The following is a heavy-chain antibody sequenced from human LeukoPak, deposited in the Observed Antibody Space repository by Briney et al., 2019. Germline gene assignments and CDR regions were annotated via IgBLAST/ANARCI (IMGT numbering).Heavy chain of an antibody. CDR3: ARDGRQAKGVFDY. D-gene: IGHD1-26*01. CDR2: IWYDGSNK. V-gene: IGHV3-33*01. J-gene: IGHJ4*02. Sequence: PGGSLRLSCAASGFTFSSYGMHWVRQAPGKGLEWVAVIWYDGSNKYYADSVKGRFTISRDNSKNTLYLQMNSLRAEDTAVYYCARDGRQAKGVFDYWGQGTLVTVSS. CDR1: GFTFSSYG.